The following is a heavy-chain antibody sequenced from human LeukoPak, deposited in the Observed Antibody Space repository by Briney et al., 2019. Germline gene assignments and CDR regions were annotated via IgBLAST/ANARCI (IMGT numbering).Heavy chain of an antibody. CDR2: INHSGST. V-gene: IGHV4-34*01. J-gene: IGHJ4*02. CDR3: ARGRQDIVVVPAAIQFDY. CDR1: GGSFSGYY. Sequence: PSGTLSLTCAVYGGSFSGYYWSWIRQPPGKGLEWIGEINHSGSTNYNPSLKSRVTISVDTSKNQFSLKLSSVTAADTAVYYCARGRQDIVVVPAAIQFDYWGQGTLVTVSS. D-gene: IGHD2-2*01.